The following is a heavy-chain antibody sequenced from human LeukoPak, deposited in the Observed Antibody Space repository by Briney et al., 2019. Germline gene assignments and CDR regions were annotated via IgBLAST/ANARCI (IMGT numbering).Heavy chain of an antibody. V-gene: IGHV1-18*01. CDR3: ARDFWNFYDSSGCYRDFDS. D-gene: IGHD3-22*01. Sequence: ASVKVSCKATSHIGLMRQAPGQGLEWMGWIGSYEGDTYYAQKFQGRVTVTTDTSTNTAYMELRSLRADDTAVYYCARDFWNFYDSSGCYRDFDSWGQGTLVTVSS. CDR2: IGSYEGDT. CDR1: TSH. J-gene: IGHJ5*01.